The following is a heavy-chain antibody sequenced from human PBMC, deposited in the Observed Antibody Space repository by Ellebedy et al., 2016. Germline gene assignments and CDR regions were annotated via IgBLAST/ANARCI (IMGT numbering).Heavy chain of an antibody. J-gene: IGHJ4*02. CDR1: GYTFTSYY. D-gene: IGHD6-19*01. Sequence: ASVKVSCKASGYTFTSYYMHWVRQAPGQRLEWMGWINAGNGNTKYSQKFQGRVTITRDTSASTAYMELSSLRSEDTAVYYCARSIWLAYFDYWGQGTLVTVSS. V-gene: IGHV1-3*01. CDR2: INAGNGNT. CDR3: ARSIWLAYFDY.